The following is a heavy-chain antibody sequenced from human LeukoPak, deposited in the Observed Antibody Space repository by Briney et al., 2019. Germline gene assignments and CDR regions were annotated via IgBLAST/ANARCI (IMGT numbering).Heavy chain of an antibody. CDR1: VFSLTDSF. Sequence: GGSLRLSCAASVFSLTDSFTACARQSPGKARQGVAHMSRGGGTEEAASVKGRFTVSRDTSRNIFYLQMTSLRAEDTAMYYCARGRTLTTIFDYWGQGTLVTVSS. D-gene: IGHD4-17*01. J-gene: IGHJ4*02. CDR3: ARGRTLTTIFDY. V-gene: IGHV3-53*01. CDR2: MSRGGGT.